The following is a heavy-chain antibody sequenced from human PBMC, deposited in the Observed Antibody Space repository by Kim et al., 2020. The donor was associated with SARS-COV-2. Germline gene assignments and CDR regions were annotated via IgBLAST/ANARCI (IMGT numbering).Heavy chain of an antibody. CDR2: IKADGSAT. V-gene: IGHV3-74*01. CDR3: AWPSSGYYYPAS. J-gene: IGHJ4*02. Sequence: GGSLRLSCAASGFTFSTYWMHWVRQAPGKGLEWVSRIKADGSATDYAGSVQGRFTISRDNAKNTLYLQMNSLRAEDTAVYYCAWPSSGYYYPASWGQGTLVPVSS. CDR1: GFTFSTYW. D-gene: IGHD3-22*01.